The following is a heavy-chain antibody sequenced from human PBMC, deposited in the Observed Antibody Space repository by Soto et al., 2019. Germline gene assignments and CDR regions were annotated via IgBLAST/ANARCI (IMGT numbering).Heavy chain of an antibody. CDR2: IIPIFGTA. J-gene: IGHJ3*02. CDR1: GGTFSSYA. Sequence: QVQLVQSGAEVKKPGSSVKVSCKASGGTFSSYAISWVRQAPGQGLEWMGGIIPIFGTANYAQKFQGRVTITADESSSTAYMELSSLRSEDTAVYYCAREGDTAMVEDDAFDIWGQGTMVTVSS. D-gene: IGHD5-18*01. CDR3: AREGDTAMVEDDAFDI. V-gene: IGHV1-69*12.